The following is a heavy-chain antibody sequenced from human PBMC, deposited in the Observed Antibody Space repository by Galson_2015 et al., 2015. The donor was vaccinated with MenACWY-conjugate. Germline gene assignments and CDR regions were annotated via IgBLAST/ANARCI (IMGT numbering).Heavy chain of an antibody. Sequence: SLRLSCAGSASTFSNAYMSWVRQAPGKGLEWVGRIKSQTEGGKTDYAAPVKGRFTISRDDSKNTLYLQMNSLKIEDTAVYYCTTHKPDSWGGLLFHFYMDVWGKGTTDTVSS. CDR2: IKSQTEGGKT. J-gene: IGHJ6*03. CDR3: TTHKPDSWGGLLFHFYMDV. V-gene: IGHV3-15*01. CDR1: ASTFSNAY. D-gene: IGHD2-21*01.